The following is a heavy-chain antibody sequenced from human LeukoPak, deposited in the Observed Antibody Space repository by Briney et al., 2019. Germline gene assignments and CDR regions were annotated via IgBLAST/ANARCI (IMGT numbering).Heavy chain of an antibody. J-gene: IGHJ4*02. CDR1: GGSISGYY. Sequence: RPSETLSLTCTVSGGSISGYYWTWIRQPPGKGLEWIGYIYYSGSTYYNPSLKSRVTISVDTSKSQFSLKLSSVTAADTAVYYCAKAMVRGVESDNWGQGTLVTVSS. CDR2: IYYSGST. CDR3: AKAMVRGVESDN. V-gene: IGHV4-30-4*01. D-gene: IGHD3-10*01.